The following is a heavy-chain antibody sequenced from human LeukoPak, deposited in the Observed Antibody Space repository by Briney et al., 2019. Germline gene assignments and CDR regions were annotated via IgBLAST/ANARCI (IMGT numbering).Heavy chain of an antibody. CDR2: INHSGST. CDR3: ARARYYYDSSGSFFDY. V-gene: IGHV4-34*01. J-gene: IGHJ4*02. D-gene: IGHD3-22*01. Sequence: SETLSLTFAVYGGSFSGYYWSWIRQPPGKGLEWIGEINHSGSTNYNPSLKSRVTISVDTSKNQFSLKLSSVTAADTAVYYCARARYYYDSSGSFFDYWGQGTLVTVSS. CDR1: GGSFSGYY.